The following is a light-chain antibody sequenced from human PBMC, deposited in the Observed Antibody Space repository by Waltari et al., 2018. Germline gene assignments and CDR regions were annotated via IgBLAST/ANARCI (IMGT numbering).Light chain of an antibody. J-gene: IGLJ2*01. CDR1: SDDIGAYSY. CDR2: DLT. CDR3: SAYTSRGTLK. Sequence: QSALTQPASVSGSPGQSITISCTGTSDDIGAYSYVTWYHQRPGKVPTRIIYDLTERPSGVSNRFSGSKSGSTASLTVSGLQAEDEGLFYCSAYTSRGTLKFGGGTRVTVL. V-gene: IGLV2-14*03.